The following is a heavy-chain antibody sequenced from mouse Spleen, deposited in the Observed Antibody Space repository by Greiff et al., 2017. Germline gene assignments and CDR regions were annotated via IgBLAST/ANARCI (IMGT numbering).Heavy chain of an antibody. CDR1: GYSFTDYN. J-gene: IGHJ3*01. CDR3: AFYYDYAPWFAY. V-gene: IGHV1-39*01. D-gene: IGHD2-4*01. CDR2: INPNYGTT. Sequence: EVKLMESGPELVKPGASVKISCKASGYSFTDYNMNWVKQSNGKSLEWIGVINPNYGTTSYNQKFKGKATLTVDQSSSTAYMQLNSLTSEDSAVYYCAFYYDYAPWFAYWGQGTLVTVSA.